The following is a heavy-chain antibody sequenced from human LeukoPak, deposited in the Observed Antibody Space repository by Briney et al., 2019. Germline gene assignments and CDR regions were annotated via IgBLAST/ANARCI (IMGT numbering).Heavy chain of an antibody. J-gene: IGHJ4*02. Sequence: KSGGSLRLSCAASGFTFSSYSMNWVRHAPGKGLEWVSSISSSSSYIYYADSVKGRFTISRDNAKNSLYLQMNSLGVEDTGVYYCARDASGANTGDYWGQGTLVTVS. CDR1: GFTFSSYS. CDR2: ISSSSSYI. V-gene: IGHV3-21*01. D-gene: IGHD3-16*01. CDR3: ARDASGANTGDY.